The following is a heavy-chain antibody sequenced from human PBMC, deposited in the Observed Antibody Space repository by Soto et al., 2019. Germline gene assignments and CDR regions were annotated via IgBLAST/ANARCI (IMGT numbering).Heavy chain of an antibody. D-gene: IGHD2-2*01. CDR2: INPNSGGT. CDR3: AKVPNIVVVPAATGGMDV. J-gene: IGHJ6*04. Sequence: ASVKVSWKASGYTFTDYYMHLVRHAPGQGLEWMGWINPNSGGTNYAQQFQGRVTMTRVTSISTAYMELSSLRSDDTALYYCAKVPNIVVVPAATGGMDVWGKGTTVTVSS. CDR1: GYTFTDYY. V-gene: IGHV1-2*02.